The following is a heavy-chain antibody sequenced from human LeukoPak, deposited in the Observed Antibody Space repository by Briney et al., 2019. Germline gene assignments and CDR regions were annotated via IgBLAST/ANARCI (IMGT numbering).Heavy chain of an antibody. D-gene: IGHD2-21*02. Sequence: PGGSLRLYCAASGFTFSSYAMRWVRQAPGKGLKWVSAISGSGGSTYYANSVKGRFTISRDNSKNTLYLQMNSLRAEDTAVYYCAADTVVTYYYYGMDVWGQGTTVTVSS. V-gene: IGHV3-23*01. CDR1: GFTFSSYA. CDR3: AADTVVTYYYYGMDV. CDR2: ISGSGGST. J-gene: IGHJ6*02.